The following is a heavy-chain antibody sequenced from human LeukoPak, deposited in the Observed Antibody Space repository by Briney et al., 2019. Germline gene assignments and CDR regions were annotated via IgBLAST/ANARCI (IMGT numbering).Heavy chain of an antibody. CDR1: GDSIISTSYY. Sequence: PSETLSLTCTVSGDSIISTSYYWGYIRQPPGKGLEWIGTIYYSGSTYYNPSLKSRVTISVDTSQNQFSLRLSSVTAADTAVYYCARYWPYDSSGYYEVLDAFDIWGQGTMVTVSS. V-gene: IGHV4-39*01. CDR3: ARYWPYDSSGYYEVLDAFDI. CDR2: IYYSGST. D-gene: IGHD3-22*01. J-gene: IGHJ3*02.